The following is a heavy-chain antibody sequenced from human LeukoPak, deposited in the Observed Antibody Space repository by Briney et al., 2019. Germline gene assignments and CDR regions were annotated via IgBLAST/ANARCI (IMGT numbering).Heavy chain of an antibody. CDR1: GYSISSGYY. Sequence: SETLSLTCTVSGYSISSGYYWGWLRQPPGKGLEWIGSIYHSGSTYYNPSLKSRVTISVDTSKNQFSLKLSSVTAADTAVYYCAGKYYYDSSGYFYVDYWGQGTLVIVSS. CDR3: AGKYYYDSSGYFYVDY. CDR2: IYHSGST. D-gene: IGHD3-22*01. V-gene: IGHV4-38-2*02. J-gene: IGHJ4*02.